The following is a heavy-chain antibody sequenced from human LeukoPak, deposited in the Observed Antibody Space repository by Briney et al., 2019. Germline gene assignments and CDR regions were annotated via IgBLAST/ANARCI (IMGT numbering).Heavy chain of an antibody. CDR1: GGSISSYY. J-gene: IGHJ4*02. CDR3: ARVRSGSYLDY. D-gene: IGHD1-26*01. V-gene: IGHV4-59*01. Sequence: SETLSLTCTVSGGSISSYYWSWIRQRPGKGLEWIGYIYYSGSTNYNPSLKSRVTISVDTPKNQLSLKLNSVTAADTAVYYCARVRSGSYLDYWGQGTLVTVSS. CDR2: IYYSGST.